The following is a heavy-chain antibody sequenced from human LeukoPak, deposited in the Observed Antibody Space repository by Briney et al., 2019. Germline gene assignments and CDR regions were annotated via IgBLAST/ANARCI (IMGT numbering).Heavy chain of an antibody. J-gene: IGHJ3*02. CDR1: GGSISSYY. Sequence: SETLSLTCTVSGGSISSYYWSWIRQPPGKGLEWIGYIYYSGSTNYNPSLKSRVTISVDTSKNQFSLKLSSVTAADTALYYCARSDYYGSAPGAFDIWGQGTMVTVSS. V-gene: IGHV4-59*01. CDR2: IYYSGST. CDR3: ARSDYYGSAPGAFDI. D-gene: IGHD3-10*01.